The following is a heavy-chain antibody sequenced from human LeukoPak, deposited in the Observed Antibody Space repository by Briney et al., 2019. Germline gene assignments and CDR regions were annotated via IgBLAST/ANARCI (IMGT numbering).Heavy chain of an antibody. CDR1: GFIFTNAW. CDR3: TTELYGGPNN. D-gene: IGHD3-10*01. J-gene: IGHJ4*02. CDR2: IISKANGGAT. Sequence: GGTLRLSCAASGFIFTNAWMSWVRQAPGKGLEWVGRIISKANGGATQYAAPVKGRFTISRDDSKRTLYLQMNSLKTEDTAVYYCTTELYGGPNNWGQGTLVTVSS. V-gene: IGHV3-15*01.